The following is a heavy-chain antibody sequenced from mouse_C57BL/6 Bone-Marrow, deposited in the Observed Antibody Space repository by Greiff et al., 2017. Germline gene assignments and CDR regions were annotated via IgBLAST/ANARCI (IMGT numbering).Heavy chain of an antibody. D-gene: IGHD2-3*01. CDR2: IHPNSGST. J-gene: IGHJ4*01. CDR3: SGDGPYYAIDY. CDR1: GYTFTSYW. Sequence: QVQLQQPGAELVKPWASVKLSCKASGYTFTSYWMHWVKQRPGQGLEWIGMIHPNSGSTNYNEKFKSKAKLTVDKSSSTAYMQLSSLTSEDSAVFYCSGDGPYYAIDYWGRGTSVTVSS. V-gene: IGHV1-64*01.